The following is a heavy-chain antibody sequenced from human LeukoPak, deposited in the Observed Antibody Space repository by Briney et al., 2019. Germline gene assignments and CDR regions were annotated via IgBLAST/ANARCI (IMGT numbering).Heavy chain of an antibody. CDR3: AKGQELDDGVFDS. CDR1: GFTFTSIA. CDR2: IRGTGDST. V-gene: IGHV3-23*01. J-gene: IGHJ4*02. D-gene: IGHD1-1*01. Sequence: GGSLRLSCAASGFTFTSIAMTWVRQAPGKGLEWVSTIRGTGDSTHYADSVKGRFITSRDKSKNMLYLQMNGLRAEDTAIYYCAKGQELDDGVFDSWGQGTLVTVSS.